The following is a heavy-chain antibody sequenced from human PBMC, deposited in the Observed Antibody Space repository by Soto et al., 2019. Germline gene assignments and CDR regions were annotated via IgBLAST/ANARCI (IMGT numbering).Heavy chain of an antibody. J-gene: IGHJ5*02. CDR3: ATPLWGEVWGNWFDP. Sequence: QVQLVESGGGVVQPGRSLRLSCAASGFTFSSYGMHWVRQAPGKGLEWVAVISYDGSNKYYADSVKGRFTISRDNSKNTLYLQMNSLRAEDTAVYYCATPLWGEVWGNWFDPWGQGTLVTVSS. D-gene: IGHD1-26*01. V-gene: IGHV3-30*03. CDR2: ISYDGSNK. CDR1: GFTFSSYG.